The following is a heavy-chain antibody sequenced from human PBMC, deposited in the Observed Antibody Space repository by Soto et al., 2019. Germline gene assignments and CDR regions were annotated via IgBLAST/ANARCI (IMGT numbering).Heavy chain of an antibody. V-gene: IGHV1-58*01. CDR3: AAGLYYYFWSGYYWPHDY. Sequence: ASVKVSCKASGFTFTSSAVQWVRQARGQRLEWIGWIVVGSGNTNYAQKFQERVTITRDMSTSTAYMELSSLRSEDTAVYYCAAGLYYYFWSGYYWPHDYWGQGPLLTVSS. D-gene: IGHD3-3*01. CDR2: IVVGSGNT. J-gene: IGHJ4*02. CDR1: GFTFTSSA.